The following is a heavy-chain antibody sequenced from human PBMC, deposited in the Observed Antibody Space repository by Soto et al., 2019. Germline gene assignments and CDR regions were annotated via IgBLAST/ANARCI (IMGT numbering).Heavy chain of an antibody. CDR1: GLTVSSNY. Sequence: GGSLRLSCAASGLTVSSNYMSWVRQAPGKGLEWVSFIYSGSSTYYADSVKGRFTISRDNSKNTLYLQMNSLRAEDTAVYYCARDRNTLYGMDVWGQGTTVTVSS. CDR3: ARDRNTLYGMDV. V-gene: IGHV3-66*01. CDR2: IYSGSST. D-gene: IGHD2-2*02. J-gene: IGHJ6*02.